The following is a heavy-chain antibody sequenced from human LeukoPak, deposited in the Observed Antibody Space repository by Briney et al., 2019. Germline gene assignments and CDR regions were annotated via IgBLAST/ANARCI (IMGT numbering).Heavy chain of an antibody. CDR1: GFTFSSYW. CDR2: ISGDGSRT. V-gene: IGHV3-74*01. J-gene: IGHJ4*02. Sequence: GRSLRLSCAASGFTFSSYWMHWVRQGPGKGLVWVSYISGDGSRTTYADSVKGRFTISRDNAKNTLDLQMNSLRAEDTAVYYCARGGWGTVIDYWAQGTLVTVSS. CDR3: ARGGWGTVIDY. D-gene: IGHD1-7*01.